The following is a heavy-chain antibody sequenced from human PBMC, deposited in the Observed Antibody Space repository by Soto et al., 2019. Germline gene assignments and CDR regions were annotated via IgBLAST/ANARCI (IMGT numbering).Heavy chain of an antibody. J-gene: IGHJ4*02. CDR3: ARDFYGGYTYGPGDY. Sequence: GGSLRLSCAASGFMFSAYWMSWVRQAPGKGLEWVANIHGDGGKIYYVDSVKGRFTISRDNAKRSLYLQMNSLRAEDAAVYYCARDFYGGYTYGPGDYWGQGALVTVSS. CDR1: GFMFSAYW. V-gene: IGHV3-7*01. D-gene: IGHD5-18*01. CDR2: IHGDGGKI.